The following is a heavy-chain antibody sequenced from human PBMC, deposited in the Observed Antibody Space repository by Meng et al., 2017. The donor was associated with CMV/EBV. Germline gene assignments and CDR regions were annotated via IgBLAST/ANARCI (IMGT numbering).Heavy chain of an antibody. D-gene: IGHD2-2*01. CDR3: ARDQLPVVAAASGYYYYGMDV. CDR1: GIHFRSYG. Sequence: GESLKTPRAASGIHFRSYGMNWVRQAPGKGRELGSYISSSSSTIYYADSVKGRFTISRDNAKNSLYQQMNSLRAEVTAVYYCARDQLPVVAAASGYYYYGMDVWGQGTTVTVSS. J-gene: IGHJ6*02. V-gene: IGHV3-48*04. CDR2: ISSSSSTI.